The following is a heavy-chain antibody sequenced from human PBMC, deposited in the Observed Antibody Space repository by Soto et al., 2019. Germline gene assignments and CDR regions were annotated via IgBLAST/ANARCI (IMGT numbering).Heavy chain of an antibody. CDR2: INSDGSST. Sequence: EVQLVESGGGLLQPGGSLRLSCAVSGSTFSNDWMHWVRQAPGKGLVWVSHINSDGSSTNYADFVKGRFTIARDNAKNTVYLQMNRLRAEDTAVYYCARDRSCSLDVWGQGTTVTVSS. V-gene: IGHV3-74*01. CDR3: ARDRSCSLDV. CDR1: GSTFSNDW. J-gene: IGHJ6*02. D-gene: IGHD6-19*01.